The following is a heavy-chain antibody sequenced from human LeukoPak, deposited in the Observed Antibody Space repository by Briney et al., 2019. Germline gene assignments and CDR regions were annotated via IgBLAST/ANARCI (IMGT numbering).Heavy chain of an antibody. J-gene: IGHJ4*02. D-gene: IGHD2-2*01. CDR3: AKGRGHCSSTSCYAQPYYYFDY. CDR2: IRYDGSNK. CDR1: GFTFSSYG. Sequence: PGGSLRLSCAASGFTFSSYGMHWVRQAPGKGLEWVAFIRYDGSNKYYADSVKGRFTISRDNSKNTLYLQMNSLRAEDTAIYYCAKGRGHCSSTSCYAQPYYYFDYWGQGTLVTVSS. V-gene: IGHV3-30*02.